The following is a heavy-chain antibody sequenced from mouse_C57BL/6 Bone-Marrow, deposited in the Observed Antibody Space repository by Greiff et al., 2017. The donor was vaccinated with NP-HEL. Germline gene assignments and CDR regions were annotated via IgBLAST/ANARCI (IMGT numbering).Heavy chain of an antibody. CDR2: IWSGGST. CDR1: GFSLTSYG. Sequence: VKLMESGPGLVQPSQSLSITCTVSGFSLTSYGVHWVRQSPGKGLEWLGVIWSGGSTDYNAAFMSSLSITKDNSTSQAFFNMNSLQADDTAIYYCAKKATVGGSFAYWGQGTLVTVSA. CDR3: AKKATVGGSFAY. J-gene: IGHJ3*01. D-gene: IGHD1-1*01. V-gene: IGHV2-5*01.